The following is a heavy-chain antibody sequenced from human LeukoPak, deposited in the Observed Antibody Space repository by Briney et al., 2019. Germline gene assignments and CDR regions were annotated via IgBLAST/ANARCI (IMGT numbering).Heavy chain of an antibody. CDR1: GFTFDDYD. CDR3: ARFYYYDSSGYYPPYYFDY. V-gene: IGHV3-20*04. J-gene: IGHJ4*02. D-gene: IGHD3-22*01. Sequence: AGGSLRLSCAASGFTFDDYDMSWVRQAPGKGLEWVSGINWNVGSTGYADSVKSRFTIPRDNAKNSLYLQMNSLRAEDTALYYCARFYYYDSSGYYPPYYFDYWGQGTLVTVSS. CDR2: INWNVGST.